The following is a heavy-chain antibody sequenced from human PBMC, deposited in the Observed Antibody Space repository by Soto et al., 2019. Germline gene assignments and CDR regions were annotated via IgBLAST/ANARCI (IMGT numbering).Heavy chain of an antibody. CDR2: ARQDGVDK. Sequence: GGSLRLSCTASGFALFNYWMAWVRQAPWKWLEWVANARQDGVDKGHADSVRDRFTIIRENARNSVFLQMNSLRAEDTAVYFCARDVGGILDYWGQGTLVTVSS. V-gene: IGHV3-7*03. CDR3: ARDVGGILDY. CDR1: GFALFNYW. J-gene: IGHJ4*02.